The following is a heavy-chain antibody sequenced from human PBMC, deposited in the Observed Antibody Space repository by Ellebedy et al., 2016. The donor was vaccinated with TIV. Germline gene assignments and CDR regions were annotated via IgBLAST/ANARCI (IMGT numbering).Heavy chain of an antibody. V-gene: IGHV1-2*02. CDR2: INPNSGGT. CDR3: ARAFGRDSSSWYPYYFDY. CDR1: GYTFTAYY. D-gene: IGHD6-13*01. Sequence: AASVKVSCKASGYTFTAYYIHWVRQAPGQGLEWMGWINPNSGGTSHAQKFQGRVTLTRDTSISTAYMELSRLSSDDTAVYYCARAFGRDSSSWYPYYFDYWGQGTLVTVSS. J-gene: IGHJ4*02.